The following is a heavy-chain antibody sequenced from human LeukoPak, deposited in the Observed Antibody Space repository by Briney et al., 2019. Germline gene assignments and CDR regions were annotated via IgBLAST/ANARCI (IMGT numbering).Heavy chain of an antibody. D-gene: IGHD3-10*01. CDR3: ARAPPEGSRGVDY. CDR1: GGSLTSYY. Sequence: PSESLSLTCTVSGGSLTSYYWSWVRQPPGKGLEWIGYIYYSGTTSYNPSLKSRVSVSIDTSKNQFSLKLSSVTAADTAVYYCARAPPEGSRGVDYWGQGTLVTVSS. V-gene: IGHV4-59*08. J-gene: IGHJ4*02. CDR2: IYYSGTT.